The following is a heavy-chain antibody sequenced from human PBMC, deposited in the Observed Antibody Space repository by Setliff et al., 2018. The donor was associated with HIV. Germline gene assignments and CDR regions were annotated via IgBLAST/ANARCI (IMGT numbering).Heavy chain of an antibody. D-gene: IGHD1-1*01. J-gene: IGHJ3*02. V-gene: IGHV4-39*02. CDR3: ARRGLDTTLVDAFDI. CDR1: GVSTSSTSHY. Sequence: SETLSLTCAVSGVSTSSTSHYWGWIRQPPGKGLERIGYIFYTGSTYYSPSLKSRVTISVDTSKNHFSLKLSSVTAADTAVYYCARRGLDTTLVDAFDIWGQGTMVTVSS. CDR2: IFYTGST.